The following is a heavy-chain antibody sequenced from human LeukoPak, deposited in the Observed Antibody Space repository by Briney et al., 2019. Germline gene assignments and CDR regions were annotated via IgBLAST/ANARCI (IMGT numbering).Heavy chain of an antibody. CDR3: ARDRGRTNLWYGLDV. J-gene: IGHJ6*02. CDR1: GFTVSSNY. V-gene: IGHV3-21*01. Sequence: GGSLRLSCAASGFTVSSNYMSWVRQAPGKGLEWVSSISSSSSYIYYADSVKGRFTISRDNSKNTLYLQMNSLRAEDTAVYYCARDRGRTNLWYGLDVWGQGTTVTVSS. D-gene: IGHD3-10*01. CDR2: ISSSSSYI.